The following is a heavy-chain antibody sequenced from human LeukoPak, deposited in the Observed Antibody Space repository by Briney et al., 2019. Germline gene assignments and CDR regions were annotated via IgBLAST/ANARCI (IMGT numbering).Heavy chain of an antibody. J-gene: IGHJ4*02. CDR2: IYPGDSDT. Sequence: GESLKISCKGSGYGFPSYWIGWVRQMPGTGLEWMGIIYPGDSDTRYSPSFQGQVTISADKPISTAYLQWSSLRASDTATYYCARHAHGTDYWGQGTLVTVSS. V-gene: IGHV5-51*01. CDR3: ARHAHGTDY. CDR1: GYGFPSYW. D-gene: IGHD6-13*01.